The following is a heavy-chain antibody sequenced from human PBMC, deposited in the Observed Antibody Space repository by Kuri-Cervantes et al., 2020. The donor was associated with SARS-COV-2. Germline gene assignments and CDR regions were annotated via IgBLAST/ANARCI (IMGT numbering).Heavy chain of an antibody. CDR1: GDTFMSYDITYA. V-gene: IGHV1-69*13. Sequence: SVKVSCKASGDTFMSYDITYAITWVRQAPGQGLEWMGGIIPIFGTANYAQKFQGRVTITADESTSTACMELSSLRSEDTAVFYCARALRGYCSGGSCQTWDVFDIWGQGTMVTVSS. CDR2: IIPIFGTA. J-gene: IGHJ3*02. D-gene: IGHD2-15*01. CDR3: ARALRGYCSGGSCQTWDVFDI.